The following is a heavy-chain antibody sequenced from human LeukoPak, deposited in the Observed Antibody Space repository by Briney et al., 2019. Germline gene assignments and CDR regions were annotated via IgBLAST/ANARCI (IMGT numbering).Heavy chain of an antibody. J-gene: IGHJ5*02. CDR2: IYHSGST. V-gene: IGHV4-59*04. CDR3: ASRELPDYYGSGSPNWFDP. CDR1: GGSISSYY. Sequence: SSETLSLTCTVSGGSISSYYWSWIRQPPGKGLEWTGSIYHSGSTYYNPSLKSRVTISVDTSKNQFSLKLSSVTAADTAVYYCASRELPDYYGSGSPNWFDPWGQGTLVTVSS. D-gene: IGHD3-10*01.